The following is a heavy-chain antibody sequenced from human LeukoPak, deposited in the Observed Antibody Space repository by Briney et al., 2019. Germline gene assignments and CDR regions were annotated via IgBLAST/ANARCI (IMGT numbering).Heavy chain of an antibody. Sequence: SETLSLTCTVSGGSISSSSYYWGWIRQPPGKGLEWIGSIYYSGSTYYNPSLKSRVTISVDTSKNQFSLKLSSVTAADTAVYYCARGPTWEDFFGYWGQGTLVTVSS. J-gene: IGHJ4*02. CDR3: ARGPTWEDFFGY. CDR1: GGSISSSSYY. D-gene: IGHD1-26*01. V-gene: IGHV4-39*07. CDR2: IYYSGST.